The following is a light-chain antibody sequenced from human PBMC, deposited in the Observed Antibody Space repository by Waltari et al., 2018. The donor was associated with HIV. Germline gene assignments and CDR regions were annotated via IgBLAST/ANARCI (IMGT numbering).Light chain of an antibody. CDR2: WAS. Sequence: DIVMTQSPDSLAVSLGERATINCKSSQSVLYNSNNKNYLAWYQQKPGQPPKLLIYWASTRESGVPDRFSGSGSGTDFTLNISSLQAEDVAVYYCQQYYSTRTFGQGTKVEIK. V-gene: IGKV4-1*01. J-gene: IGKJ1*01. CDR3: QQYYSTRT. CDR1: QSVLYNSNNKNY.